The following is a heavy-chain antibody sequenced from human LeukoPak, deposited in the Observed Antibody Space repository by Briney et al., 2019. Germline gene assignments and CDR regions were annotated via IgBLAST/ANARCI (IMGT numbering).Heavy chain of an antibody. D-gene: IGHD3-10*02. Sequence: PGGSLRLSCAASGFTFSSYEMNWVRQAPGKGLEWVSYISSSGSTIYYADSVKGRFTISRDNAKNSLYLQMNSLRAEDTAVYYCAELGITMXGGVXXKGTTVTIX. CDR1: GFTFSSYE. J-gene: IGHJ6*03. CDR2: ISSSGSTI. V-gene: IGHV3-48*03. CDR3: AELGITMXGGV.